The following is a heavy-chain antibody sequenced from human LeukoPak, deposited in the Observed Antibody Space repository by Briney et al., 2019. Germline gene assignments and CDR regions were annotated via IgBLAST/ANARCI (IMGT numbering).Heavy chain of an antibody. Sequence: SETLSLTCTVSGGSISGYYWSWIRQSPGKGLEWMWYIHYSVSTNYNPSLKSRIPISVDTSKKQFSLRLSSVTAADTAMYYCARVIGNYFPDYWGQGILVTASS. CDR3: ARVIGNYFPDY. CDR1: GGSISGYY. J-gene: IGHJ4*02. CDR2: IHYSVST. V-gene: IGHV4-59*01. D-gene: IGHD4-11*01.